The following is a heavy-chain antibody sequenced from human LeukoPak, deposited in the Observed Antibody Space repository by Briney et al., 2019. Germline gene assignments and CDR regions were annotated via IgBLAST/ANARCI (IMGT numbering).Heavy chain of an antibody. V-gene: IGHV3-30*18. CDR2: ISYDGSNK. Sequence: GGSLRLSCAASGFTFSSYGMHWVRQAPGKGLEWVAVISYDGSNKYYADSVKGRFTISRDNSKNTLYLQMNSLRAEDTAVYYCAKAIIGSSGSADTDYWGQGTLVTVSS. CDR3: AKAIIGSSGSADTDY. J-gene: IGHJ4*02. CDR1: GFTFSSYG. D-gene: IGHD6-19*01.